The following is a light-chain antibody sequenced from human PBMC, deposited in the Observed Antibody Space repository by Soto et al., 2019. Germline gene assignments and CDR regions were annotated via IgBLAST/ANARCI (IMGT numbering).Light chain of an antibody. V-gene: IGKV1-5*03. J-gene: IGKJ1*01. Sequence: DIQMTQSPSTLSASIGDRVTITCRASQNISNWLAWYQQKPGKAPKLLIYKASSLEGGVPSRFSGSASGPEFILTISSLQPDDFAPYYCQHYDGFPWTFGQGTKLEIK. CDR2: KAS. CDR3: QHYDGFPWT. CDR1: QNISNW.